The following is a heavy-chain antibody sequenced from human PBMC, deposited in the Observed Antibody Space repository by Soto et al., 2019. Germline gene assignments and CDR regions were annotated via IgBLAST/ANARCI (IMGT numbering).Heavy chain of an antibody. Sequence: PGGSLRLSCASSGFTFSSYAMIWVRQAPGKGLDWVSAISGSGGSTYYADSVKGRFTISRDNSKNTLYLQMNSLRAEDTAVYYCATQVNSGSSWYYFDYWGQGTLVTVSS. V-gene: IGHV3-23*01. D-gene: IGHD6-13*01. CDR1: GFTFSSYA. J-gene: IGHJ4*02. CDR3: ATQVNSGSSWYYFDY. CDR2: ISGSGGST.